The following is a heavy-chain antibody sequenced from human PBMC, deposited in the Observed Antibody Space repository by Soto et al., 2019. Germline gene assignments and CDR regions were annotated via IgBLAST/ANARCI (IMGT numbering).Heavy chain of an antibody. V-gene: IGHV4-31*03. CDR3: ARTPSYHYDFWSGFYYGMAV. Sequence: SETLSLTCTVSGGSISSGGYYWSWIRQHPGKGLEWIGYIYYSGSTYYNPSLKSRVTISVDTSKNQFSLKLSSVTAADTAVYYCARTPSYHYDFWSGFYYGMAVWGQGTTVTVSS. J-gene: IGHJ6*02. CDR1: GGSISSGGYY. D-gene: IGHD3-3*01. CDR2: IYYSGST.